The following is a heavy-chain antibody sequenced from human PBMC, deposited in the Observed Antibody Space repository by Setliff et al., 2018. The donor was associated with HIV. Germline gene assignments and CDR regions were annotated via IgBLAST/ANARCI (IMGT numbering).Heavy chain of an antibody. CDR3: AKDFGYSSGWYLVSGTLDI. D-gene: IGHD6-19*01. CDR2: INSDGSST. V-gene: IGHV3-74*01. CDR1: GFTFSGYW. J-gene: IGHJ3*02. Sequence: PGGSLRLSCAASGFTFSGYWMHLVRQAPGKGLVWVSRINSDGSSTTYADSVKGRFNISRDNAKDTLYLQMNSLRAEDTAVYYCAKDFGYSSGWYLVSGTLDIWGQGTMVTVSS.